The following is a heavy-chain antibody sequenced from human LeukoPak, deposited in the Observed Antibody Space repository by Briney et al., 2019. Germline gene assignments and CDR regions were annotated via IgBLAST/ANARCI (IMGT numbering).Heavy chain of an antibody. CDR3: ARVMRGSQFDY. Sequence: SETLSLTCTVSGGSISSGGYYWSWIRQHPGKGLEWIGYIYYSGSTYYNPSLKSRVTISVDTSKNQFSLKLTSVTASDTAVYYCARVMRGSQFDYWGQGTLVTVSS. D-gene: IGHD3-16*01. V-gene: IGHV4-31*03. J-gene: IGHJ4*02. CDR2: IYYSGST. CDR1: GGSISSGGYY.